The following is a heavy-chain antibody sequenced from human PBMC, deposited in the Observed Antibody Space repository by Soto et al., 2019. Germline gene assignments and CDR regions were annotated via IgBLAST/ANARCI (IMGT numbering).Heavy chain of an antibody. CDR1: GGSLSSNS. V-gene: IGHV1-69*04. Sequence: QVQLVQSGPEVKKPGSTVRVACKTSGGSLSSNSLSWVRQAPGQGLEWMGRFIPVVGVVNYALKFKGRVTISADTVTNTAYMELNSLGSDDTAVYYCARLERSADYWGQGTLVTVSS. CDR2: FIPVVGVV. D-gene: IGHD3-3*01. CDR3: ARLERSADY. J-gene: IGHJ4*02.